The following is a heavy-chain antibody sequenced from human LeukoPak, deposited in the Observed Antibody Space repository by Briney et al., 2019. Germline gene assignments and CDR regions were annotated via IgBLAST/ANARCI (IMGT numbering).Heavy chain of an antibody. D-gene: IGHD3-22*01. J-gene: IGHJ6*03. V-gene: IGHV4-59*08. Sequence: PSETLSLTCTVSGGSISTYYWTWIRQPPGKGLEWIGYIYYSGSTYYNPSLKSRVTISVDTSKNQFSLKLSSVTAADTAVYYCARSEGSSGYYSYYYYYMDVWGKGTTVTVSS. CDR3: ARSEGSSGYYSYYYYYMDV. CDR2: IYYSGST. CDR1: GGSISTYY.